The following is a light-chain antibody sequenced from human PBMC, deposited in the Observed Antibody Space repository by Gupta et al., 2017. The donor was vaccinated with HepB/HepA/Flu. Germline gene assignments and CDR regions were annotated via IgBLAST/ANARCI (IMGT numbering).Light chain of an antibody. V-gene: IGKV4-1*01. CDR2: WAS. CDR1: HSLFYSPKNKNY. Sequence: DIVLTQSPDSLAVSVAERATTNCKSSHSLFYSPKNKNYLACYPKKPGQPPKLLIYWASTRESGVPDLFTASGCGTYGTLTIISLQAEDVDVYSCQHCSYSHLCYTFGQGTKLEIK. CDR3: QHCSYSHLCYT. J-gene: IGKJ2*01.